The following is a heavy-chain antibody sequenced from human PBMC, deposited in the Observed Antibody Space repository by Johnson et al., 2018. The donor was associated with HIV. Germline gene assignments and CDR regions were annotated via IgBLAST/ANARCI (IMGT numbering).Heavy chain of an antibody. D-gene: IGHD3-10*01. J-gene: IGHJ3*02. V-gene: IGHV3-11*04. Sequence: QVLLVESGGGVVQPGGSLRLSCAASGFTFSDYYMAWIRQTPGKGLEWVSYITSSGATKYYADSVKGRFTISRDNTENLVYLQMNILSAEDTAVYYCARAPEVRGVDAFDIWGQGTVVTVSS. CDR3: ARAPEVRGVDAFDI. CDR2: ITSSGATK. CDR1: GFTFSDYY.